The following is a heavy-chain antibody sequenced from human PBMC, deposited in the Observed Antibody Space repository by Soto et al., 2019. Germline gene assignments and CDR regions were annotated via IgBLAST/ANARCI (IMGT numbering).Heavy chain of an antibody. V-gene: IGHV3-11*01. CDR2: ISKDSGRAT. D-gene: IGHD2-15*01. J-gene: IGHJ4*02. Sequence: PGGSLRLSCAASGFIFRDWFMSWIRQAPGKGLEWISYISKDSGRATRYADSVKGRFTISRDNAKNSLFLQMNNLTVEDTAVYYCARGAWCGGSCYSWNQYFDYWGQGTLVTVSS. CDR3: ARGAWCGGSCYSWNQYFDY. CDR1: GFIFRDWF.